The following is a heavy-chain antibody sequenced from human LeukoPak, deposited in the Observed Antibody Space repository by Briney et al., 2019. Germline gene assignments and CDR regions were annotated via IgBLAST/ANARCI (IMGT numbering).Heavy chain of an antibody. Sequence: GWSLRLSCAASGFTFSSYAMSWVRQAPGKGLEWVSAISGSGGSTYYADSVKGRFTISRDNSKNTLYLQMNSLRAEDTAVYYCAKDIRQRSYDILTGYYDYWGQGTLVTVSS. V-gene: IGHV3-23*01. J-gene: IGHJ4*02. D-gene: IGHD3-9*01. CDR2: ISGSGGST. CDR1: GFTFSSYA. CDR3: AKDIRQRSYDILTGYYDY.